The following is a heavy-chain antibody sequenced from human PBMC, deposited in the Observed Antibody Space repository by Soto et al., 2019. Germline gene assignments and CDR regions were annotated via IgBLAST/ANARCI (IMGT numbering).Heavy chain of an antibody. CDR1: GYTFTSYG. CDR2: ISAYIGNP. Sequence: QVQLVQSGAEVKKPGASVKVSCKASGYTFTSYGISWVRQAPGQGLEWMGRISAYIGNPKNAQKFQARVTMTTDTSTSTAYMELRSLRSDDSSVYSCAREADHFDYWGQGTLVTVSS. J-gene: IGHJ4*02. V-gene: IGHV1-18*01. CDR3: AREADHFDY. D-gene: IGHD6-19*01.